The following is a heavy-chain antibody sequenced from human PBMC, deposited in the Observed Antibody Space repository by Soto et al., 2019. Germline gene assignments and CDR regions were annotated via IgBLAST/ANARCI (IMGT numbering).Heavy chain of an antibody. CDR3: ATVYCSGGSCYSIDY. D-gene: IGHD2-15*01. V-gene: IGHV1-46*03. J-gene: IGHJ4*02. Sequence: ASVKVSCKASGYAFTSYYMHWVRQAPGQGLEWMGIINPSNSTTYAQKFQGRVTMTRDTSTSTVYMELSSLRSEDTAVYYCATVYCSGGSCYSIDYWGQGTLVTVSS. CDR2: INPSNST. CDR1: GYAFTSYY.